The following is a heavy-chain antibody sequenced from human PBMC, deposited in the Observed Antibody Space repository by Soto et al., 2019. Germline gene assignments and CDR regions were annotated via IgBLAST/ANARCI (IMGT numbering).Heavy chain of an antibody. CDR1: GGSVSSGSYY. CDR3: ARGIGGSSWYNWFDT. CDR2: IYYSGST. J-gene: IGHJ5*02. D-gene: IGHD6-13*01. V-gene: IGHV4-61*01. Sequence: PSETLSLTCTVSGGSVSSGSYYWSWIRQPPGKGLEWIGYIYYSGSTNYNPSLKSRVTISVDTSKNQFSLKLSSVTAADTAVYYCARGIGGSSWYNWFDTWGQGTLVTVSS.